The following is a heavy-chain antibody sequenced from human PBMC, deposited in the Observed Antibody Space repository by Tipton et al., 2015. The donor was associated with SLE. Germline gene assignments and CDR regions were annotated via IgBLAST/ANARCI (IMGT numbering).Heavy chain of an antibody. D-gene: IGHD5-18*01. CDR3: ARGARGYSYGSDEDFDS. CDR1: GSSLTGSY. V-gene: IGHV4-59*01. J-gene: IGHJ4*02. CDR2: IYYTGST. Sequence: LSLTCTVSGSSLTGSYWSWIRQPPGKGLEWIGYIYYTGSTKFEPSLKSRVTFSVDRSKNQFSLNLRSVTAADTAVYYCARGARGYSYGSDEDFDSWGQGILVTVSS.